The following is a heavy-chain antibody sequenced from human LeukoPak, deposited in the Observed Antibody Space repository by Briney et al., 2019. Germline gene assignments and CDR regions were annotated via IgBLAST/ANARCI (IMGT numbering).Heavy chain of an antibody. Sequence: ASVKVSCKASGYTFTSYDINWVRQATGQGLEWMGWMNPNSGNTGYAQKFQGRVTMTRNTSISTAYMELSSLRSEDTAVYYCARGIKRRDGTPFDYWGQGTLVTVSS. CDR1: GYTFTSYD. CDR3: ARGIKRRDGTPFDY. CDR2: MNPNSGNT. V-gene: IGHV1-8*01. D-gene: IGHD5-24*01. J-gene: IGHJ4*02.